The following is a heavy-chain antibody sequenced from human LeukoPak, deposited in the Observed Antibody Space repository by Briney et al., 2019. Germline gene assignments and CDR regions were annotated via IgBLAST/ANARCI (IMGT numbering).Heavy chain of an antibody. CDR1: GGSISSSYYY. CDR3: ARRPRNDILTGTPFDY. Sequence: SETLSLTCTVSGGSISSSYYYWGWIRQPPGEGLEWIGYIYYSGSTDSNPSLKSRATISVDTSKNQFSLKLRSVTAADTAVYYCARRPRNDILTGTPFDYWGQGILVTVSS. CDR2: IYYSGST. V-gene: IGHV4-61*05. D-gene: IGHD3-9*01. J-gene: IGHJ4*02.